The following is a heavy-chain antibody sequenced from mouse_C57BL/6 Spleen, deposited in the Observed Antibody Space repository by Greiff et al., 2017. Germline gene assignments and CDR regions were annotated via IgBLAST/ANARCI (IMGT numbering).Heavy chain of an antibody. CDR2: IDPETGGT. J-gene: IGHJ3*01. CDR3: TRSLDYGEAWFAY. V-gene: IGHV1-15*01. Sequence: QVQLQQPGAELVRPGASVTLSCKASGYTFTDYEMHWVKQTPVHGLEWIGAIDPETGGTAYNQKFKGKAILTADKSSSTAYMELRSLTSEYSAVYYCTRSLDYGEAWFAYWGQGTLVTVSA. D-gene: IGHD2-4*01. CDR1: GYTFTDYE.